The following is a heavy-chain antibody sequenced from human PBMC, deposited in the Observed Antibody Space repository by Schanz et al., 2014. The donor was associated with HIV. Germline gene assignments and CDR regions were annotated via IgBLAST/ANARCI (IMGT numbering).Heavy chain of an antibody. CDR3: ARGDILTGLYPYYFDS. J-gene: IGHJ4*02. V-gene: IGHV1-69*06. CDR2: MIPIFGTA. CDR1: GGTFSSYA. D-gene: IGHD3-9*01. Sequence: QVQLVQSGAEVKKPGSSVKVSCKASGGTFSSYAISWVRQAPGQGLEWMGGMIPIFGTANSAQRFQGRVTITADKSTSTVYMQLSSLTSDDTAVYYCARGDILTGLYPYYFDSWGQGTLVTVSS.